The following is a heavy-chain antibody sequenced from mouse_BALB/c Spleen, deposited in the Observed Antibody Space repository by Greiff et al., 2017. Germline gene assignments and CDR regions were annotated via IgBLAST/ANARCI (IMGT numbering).Heavy chain of an antibody. V-gene: IGHV14-3*02. J-gene: IGHJ4*01. Sequence: EVKLQESGAELVKPGASVKLSCTASGFNIKDTYMHWVKQRPEQGLEWIGRIDPANGNTKYDPKFQGKATITADTSSNTAYLQLSSLTSEDTAVYYCASITTARGYYAMDYWGQGTSVTVSS. D-gene: IGHD1-2*01. CDR1: GFNIKDTY. CDR3: ASITTARGYYAMDY. CDR2: IDPANGNT.